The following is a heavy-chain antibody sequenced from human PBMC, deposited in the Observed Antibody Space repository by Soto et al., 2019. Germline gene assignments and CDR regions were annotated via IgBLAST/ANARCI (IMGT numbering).Heavy chain of an antibody. Sequence: PGGSLRLSCVGSGFTFSSYAMSWVRQAPGKGLEWVSAITGSGGTTYYADSMKGRFTISRDNSKSTLYLQMNSLRGEDTAIYYCAKPNLYCSSTSCYDSWGQGTLVTVSS. CDR3: AKPNLYCSSTSCYDS. CDR1: GFTFSSYA. V-gene: IGHV3-23*01. CDR2: ITGSGGTT. J-gene: IGHJ4*02. D-gene: IGHD2-2*01.